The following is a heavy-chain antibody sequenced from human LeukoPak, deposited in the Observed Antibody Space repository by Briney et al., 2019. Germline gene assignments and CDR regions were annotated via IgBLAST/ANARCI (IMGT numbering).Heavy chain of an antibody. CDR2: ISLNRGSI. CDR3: AKDRGGYDVDPYYYYYGMDV. J-gene: IGHJ6*02. V-gene: IGHV3-9*01. D-gene: IGHD5-12*01. Sequence: GGSLRLSCAASGFTFSSYSMNWVRQAPGKGLEWVSGISLNRGSIRYADSVRGRFTISRDNAKNSLYLQINSLRAEDTALYYCAKDRGGYDVDPYYYYYGMDVWGQGTTVTVSS. CDR1: GFTFSSYS.